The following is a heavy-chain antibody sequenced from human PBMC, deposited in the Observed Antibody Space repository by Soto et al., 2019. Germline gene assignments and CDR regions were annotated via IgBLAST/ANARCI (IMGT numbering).Heavy chain of an antibody. J-gene: IGHJ6*02. CDR3: ATQGPYGMDV. Sequence: QVQLQESGPGLVKPSETLSLTCTVSYGSISSYYWSWIRQPPGKGLEWIGYIYYSGSTNYNPSLKSRVTISLDTPNNHLALRLSSVTAADTAVYYCATQGPYGMDVWGQGTTVTFSS. V-gene: IGHV4-59*08. CDR1: YGSISSYY. CDR2: IYYSGST.